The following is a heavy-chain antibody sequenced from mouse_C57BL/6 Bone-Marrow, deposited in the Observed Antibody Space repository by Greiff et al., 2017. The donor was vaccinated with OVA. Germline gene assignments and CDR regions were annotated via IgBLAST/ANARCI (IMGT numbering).Heavy chain of an antibody. CDR3: ARDPYGSPFFDY. CDR1: GFTFSSYA. V-gene: IGHV5-4*01. CDR2: ISDGGSYT. J-gene: IGHJ2*01. Sequence: VQLKESGGGLVKPGGSLKLSCAASGFTFSSYAMSWVRQTPEKRLEWVATISDGGSYTYYPDNVKGRFTISRDNAKNNLYLQMSHLKSEDTAMYYCARDPYGSPFFDYWGQGTTLTVSS. D-gene: IGHD1-1*01.